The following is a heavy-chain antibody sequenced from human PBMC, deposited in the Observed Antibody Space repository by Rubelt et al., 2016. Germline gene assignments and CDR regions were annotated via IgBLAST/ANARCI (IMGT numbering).Heavy chain of an antibody. CDR3: ARGYDYDGSGRGDAFDI. CDR2: IYYSGST. V-gene: IGHV4-39*01. CDR1: GGSISSSSYY. Sequence: QLQLQESGPGLVKPSETLSLTCTVSGGSISSSSYYWGWIRQPPGKGLEWIGSIYYSGSTYYNPSLKSQVTISVDTAKNQFSLKLSSGTAAETAVYYCARGYDYDGSGRGDAFDIWGQGTMVTVSS. D-gene: IGHD3-10*01. J-gene: IGHJ3*02.